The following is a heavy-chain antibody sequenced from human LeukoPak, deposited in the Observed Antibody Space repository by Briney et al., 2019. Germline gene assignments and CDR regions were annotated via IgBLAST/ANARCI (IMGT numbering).Heavy chain of an antibody. Sequence: GASVKVSCKASGYTFTGYYMHWVRQAPGQGLEWMGWTNPNSGGTNYAQKFQGWVTMTRDTSISTAYMELSRLRSDDTAVYYCARTSRITMVRGASGGDWFDPWGQGTLVTVSS. D-gene: IGHD3-10*01. CDR2: TNPNSGGT. CDR1: GYTFTGYY. V-gene: IGHV1-2*04. CDR3: ARTSRITMVRGASGGDWFDP. J-gene: IGHJ5*02.